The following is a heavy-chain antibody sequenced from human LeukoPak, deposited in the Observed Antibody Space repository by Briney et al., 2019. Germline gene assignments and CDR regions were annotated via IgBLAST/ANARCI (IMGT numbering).Heavy chain of an antibody. CDR3: ARGSGSSTYYYYYMDV. V-gene: IGHV7-4-1*02. CDR1: GYTFNSYS. D-gene: IGHD3-10*01. J-gene: IGHJ6*03. CDR2: INTNTGNP. Sequence: ASVKVSCKPSGYTFNSYSITWVRQAPGQGLEWMGWINTNTGNPTYAQGFTGRFVFSLDTSVSTAYLQISSLKAEDTAVYYCARGSGSSTYYYYYMDVWGKGTTVTVSS.